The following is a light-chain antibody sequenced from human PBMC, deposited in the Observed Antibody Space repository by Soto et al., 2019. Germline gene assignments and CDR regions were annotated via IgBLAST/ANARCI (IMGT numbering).Light chain of an antibody. CDR3: QVWDSSSVV. Sequence: SYELTQPPSVPVAPGKTARITCGGNNIGSKSVHWYQQKPGQAPVLVIYYDSDRPSGIPERFSGSNSGNTATLTISRVEAGDEADYYCQVWDSSSVVFGGGTKLTVL. CDR2: YDS. V-gene: IGLV3-21*04. CDR1: NIGSKS. J-gene: IGLJ2*01.